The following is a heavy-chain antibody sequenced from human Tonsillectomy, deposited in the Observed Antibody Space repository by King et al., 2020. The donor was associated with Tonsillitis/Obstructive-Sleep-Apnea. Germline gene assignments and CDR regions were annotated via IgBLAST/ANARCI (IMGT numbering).Heavy chain of an antibody. Sequence: VQLQQWGAGLLKPSETLSLTCGVYGGSFNGYYWNWIRQPPGEGLEWIGEISHTGSTNYNPSLKSRVTISVDTSKNQVSLKMNSVTAADTAVYYCARDNGGGSAFDIWGQGTMVTVSS. D-gene: IGHD3-16*01. V-gene: IGHV4-34*01. J-gene: IGHJ3*02. CDR2: ISHTGST. CDR1: GGSFNGYY. CDR3: ARDNGGGSAFDI.